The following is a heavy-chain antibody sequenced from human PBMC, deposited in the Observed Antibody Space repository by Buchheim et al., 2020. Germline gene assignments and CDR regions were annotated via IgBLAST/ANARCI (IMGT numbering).Heavy chain of an antibody. CDR3: ARYMSGWSPTGVLSY. V-gene: IGHV3-30-3*01. CDR2: ISYDGSNQ. D-gene: IGHD6-19*01. CDR1: GFTFISFS. J-gene: IGHJ4*02. Sequence: QVQLVESGGGVVQPGRSLRLSCAASGFTFISFSMHWVRQTPGKGLEWVALISYDGSNQDYADSVKGRFTISRDDSKNTVYLQMNSLRVEDTAVYYCARYMSGWSPTGVLSYWGQGTL.